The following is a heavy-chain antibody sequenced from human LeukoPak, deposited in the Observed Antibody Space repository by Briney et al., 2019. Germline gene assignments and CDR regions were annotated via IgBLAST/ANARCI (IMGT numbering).Heavy chain of an antibody. CDR1: GYSFTSYW. CDR3: ARQRRQQLDYYYMDV. D-gene: IGHD6-13*01. V-gene: IGHV5-51*01. CDR2: IYPGDSDT. J-gene: IGHJ6*03. Sequence: GEFLKISCKGSGYSFTSYWIGWVRQMPGKGLEWMGIIYPGDSDTRYSPSFQGQVTISADKSISTAYLQWSSLKASDTAMYYCARQRRQQLDYYYMDVWGKGTTVTVSS.